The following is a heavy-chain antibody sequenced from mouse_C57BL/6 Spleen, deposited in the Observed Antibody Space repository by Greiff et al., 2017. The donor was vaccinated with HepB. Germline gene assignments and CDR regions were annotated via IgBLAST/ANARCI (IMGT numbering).Heavy chain of an antibody. CDR3: AREKIGYGSSYVPFDV. D-gene: IGHD1-1*01. CDR2: IYPRSGNT. V-gene: IGHV1-81*01. Sequence: VQRVESGAELARPGASVKLSCKASGYTFTSYGISWVKQRTGQGLEWIGEIYPRSGNTYYNEKFKGKATLTADKSSSTAYMELRSLTSEDSAVYFCAREKIGYGSSYVPFDVWGTGTTVTVSS. CDR1: GYTFTSYG. J-gene: IGHJ1*03.